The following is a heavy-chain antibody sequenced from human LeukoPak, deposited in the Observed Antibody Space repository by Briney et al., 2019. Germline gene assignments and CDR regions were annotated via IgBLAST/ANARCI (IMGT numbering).Heavy chain of an antibody. Sequence: PGGSLRLSCAASGFTFSNAWMSWVRQAPGKGLEWVAFIRSDGYHTYYTDSVKGRFTITRDNSKNTLYLQMNSLRLEDMGIYYCAKPSGSGVDYWGRGTRVTVSS. CDR2: IRSDGYHT. CDR3: AKPSGSGVDY. D-gene: IGHD1-26*01. V-gene: IGHV3-30*02. CDR1: GFTFSNAW. J-gene: IGHJ4*02.